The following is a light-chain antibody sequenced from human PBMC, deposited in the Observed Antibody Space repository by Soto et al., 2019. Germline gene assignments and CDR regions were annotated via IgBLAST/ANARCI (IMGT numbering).Light chain of an antibody. V-gene: IGKV3-20*01. CDR1: QPVSSNF. Sequence: ELVLTQSPGTLSLSPVETANLCGRASQPVSSNFLAWYQQKPGQAPRLLIYGVSSRASGIPDRFSGSGSGTDFTLTISRLEPEDFAVYYCQQYVSSPWAFGQGTKVDIK. J-gene: IGKJ1*01. CDR2: GVS. CDR3: QQYVSSPWA.